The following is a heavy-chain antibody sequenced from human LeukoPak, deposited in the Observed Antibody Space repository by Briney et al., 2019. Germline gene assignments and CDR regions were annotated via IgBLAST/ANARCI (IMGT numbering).Heavy chain of an antibody. D-gene: IGHD6-6*01. Sequence: KPSETLSLTCTVSGGSISSYYWSWIRQPAGKGLEWIGRIYTSGSTNYNPSLKSRVTMSVDTSKNQFSLKLCSVTAADTAVYYCARDRGGSSSSPLWFDPWGQGTLVTVSS. J-gene: IGHJ5*02. CDR2: IYTSGST. V-gene: IGHV4-4*07. CDR3: ARDRGGSSSSPLWFDP. CDR1: GGSISSYY.